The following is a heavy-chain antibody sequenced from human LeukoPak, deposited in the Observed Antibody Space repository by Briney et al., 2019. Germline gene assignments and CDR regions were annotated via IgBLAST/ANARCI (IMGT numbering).Heavy chain of an antibody. CDR1: GFTFSSYW. CDR3: ARVPYCSSTSCLGIDY. CDR2: IKQDGSEK. D-gene: IGHD2-2*01. Sequence: GGSLRLSCAASGFTFSSYWMSWVRQAPGKGLEWVANIKQDGSEKYYVDSVKGRFTISRDNAKNSLYLQMNSLRAEDTAVYYCARVPYCSSTSCLGIDYWGQGTLVTVSS. J-gene: IGHJ4*02. V-gene: IGHV3-7*01.